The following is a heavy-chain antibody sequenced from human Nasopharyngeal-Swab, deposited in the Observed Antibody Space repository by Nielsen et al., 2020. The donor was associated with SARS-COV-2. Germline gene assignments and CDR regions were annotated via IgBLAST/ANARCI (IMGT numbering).Heavy chain of an antibody. CDR2: IYYSGST. CDR1: GGSVSSGSYY. Sequence: ESLKISCTVSGGSVSSGSYYWSWIRQPPGKGLEWIGYIYYSGSTNYNPSLKSRVTISVDTSKNQFSLKLSSVTAADTAVYYCARGVQSLYCSGGSCYFGGFDPWGQGTLVTVSS. V-gene: IGHV4-61*01. CDR3: ARGVQSLYCSGGSCYFGGFDP. D-gene: IGHD2-15*01. J-gene: IGHJ5*02.